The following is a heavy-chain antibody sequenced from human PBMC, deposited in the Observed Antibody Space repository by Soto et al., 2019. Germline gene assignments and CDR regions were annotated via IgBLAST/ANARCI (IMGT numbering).Heavy chain of an antibody. Sequence: SETLSLTCTVSGGSISSYYWTWIRQPPGKGLEWIASFYYTGSADYNPSLKSRITGAVASSRTKFSLRLSSVTAADTAVYFCARSVAVPGAHIDYWGQGTQVTVSS. CDR1: GGSISSYY. V-gene: IGHV4-59*01. CDR2: FYYTGSA. J-gene: IGHJ4*02. CDR3: ARSVAVPGAHIDY. D-gene: IGHD3-3*01.